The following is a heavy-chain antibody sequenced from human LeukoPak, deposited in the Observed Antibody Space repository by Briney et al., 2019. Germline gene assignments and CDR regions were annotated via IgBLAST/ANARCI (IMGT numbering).Heavy chain of an antibody. J-gene: IGHJ4*02. CDR3: ARIYCSSTSCYYWASDY. CDR2: INPNSGGT. CDR1: GYTFTGYY. D-gene: IGHD2-2*01. V-gene: IGHV1-2*02. Sequence: ASVKVSCNASGYTFTGYYMHWVRQAPGQGLEWMGWINPNSGGTNYAQKFQGRVTMTRDTSISTAYMELSSLRSEDTAVYYCARIYCSSTSCYYWASDYWGQGTLVTVSS.